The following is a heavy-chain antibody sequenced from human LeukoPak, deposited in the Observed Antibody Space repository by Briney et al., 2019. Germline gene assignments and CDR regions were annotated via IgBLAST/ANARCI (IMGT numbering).Heavy chain of an antibody. CDR2: IIPILGIA. J-gene: IGHJ4*02. CDR3: ARSYDSSGFTDY. CDR1: GGTFSSYA. V-gene: IGHV1-69*04. Sequence: GASVKLSCNASGGTFSSYAISWVRQAPGQGLEWMGRIIPILGIANYAQKFQGRVTITADKSTSAAYMELSSLRSEDTAVYYCARSYDSSGFTDYWGQGTLVTVSS. D-gene: IGHD3-22*01.